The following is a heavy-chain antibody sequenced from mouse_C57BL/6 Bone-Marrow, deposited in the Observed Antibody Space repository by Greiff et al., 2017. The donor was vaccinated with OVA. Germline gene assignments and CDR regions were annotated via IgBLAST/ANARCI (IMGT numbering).Heavy chain of an antibody. CDR2: INYDGSST. V-gene: IGHV5-16*01. D-gene: IGHD1-1*01. CDR1: GSTFSDYY. Sequence: EVKLMESEGGLVQPGSSMKLSCTASGSTFSDYYMAWVRQVPEKGLEWVANINYDGSSTYYLDSLKSRFIISRDNAKNILYLQMSSLKSEDTATYYGARGDYGSSYPYFDYWGQGTTLTVSS. J-gene: IGHJ2*01. CDR3: ARGDYGSSYPYFDY.